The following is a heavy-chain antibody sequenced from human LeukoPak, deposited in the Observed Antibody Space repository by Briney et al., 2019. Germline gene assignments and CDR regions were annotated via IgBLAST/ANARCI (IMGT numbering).Heavy chain of an antibody. Sequence: PSETLSLTCTVSGGSISSSRYYWGWIRQPPGKGLEWIGSVYYSGSTYYNPSLKSRVTISVDTSKNQFSLKLSSVTAADTAVYYCARVQYYYDSSGYDYWGQGTLVTVSS. V-gene: IGHV4-39*07. J-gene: IGHJ4*02. CDR2: VYYSGST. CDR1: GGSISSSRYY. CDR3: ARVQYYYDSSGYDY. D-gene: IGHD3-22*01.